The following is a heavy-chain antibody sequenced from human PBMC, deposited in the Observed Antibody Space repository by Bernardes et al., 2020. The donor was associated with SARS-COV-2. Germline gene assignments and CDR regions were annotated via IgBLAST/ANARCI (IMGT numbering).Heavy chain of an antibody. V-gene: IGHV3-7*01. CDR1: GFTFSTFW. Sequence: GGSLRLSCAASGFTFSTFWMTWVRQAPGKGLEWVANINQDGSETFYVDSVKGRFTISRDNAKNSLFMEMNTLRAEDTAVYYCVRIYSTSSFDFDYWGQGTLVTVSS. D-gene: IGHD6-6*01. CDR2: INQDGSET. CDR3: VRIYSTSSFDFDY. J-gene: IGHJ4*02.